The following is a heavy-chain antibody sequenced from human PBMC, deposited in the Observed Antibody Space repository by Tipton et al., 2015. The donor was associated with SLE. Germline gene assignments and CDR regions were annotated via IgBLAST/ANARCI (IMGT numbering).Heavy chain of an antibody. V-gene: IGHV4-34*10. Sequence: TLSLTCAVNGEYLRAYHWTWIRQSPVKGLEWIGQINHSGGTKYNPSLKGRVTISQDSSKNQFYLRLNSVTAADTAVYYCARGGGSYYDYWGQGTLVTVSS. CDR3: ARGGGSYYDY. CDR2: INHSGGT. J-gene: IGHJ4*02. CDR1: GEYLRAYH. D-gene: IGHD1-26*01.